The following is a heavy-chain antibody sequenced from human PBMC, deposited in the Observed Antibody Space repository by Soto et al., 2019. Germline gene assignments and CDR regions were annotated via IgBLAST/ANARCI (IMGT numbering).Heavy chain of an antibody. J-gene: IGHJ4*02. Sequence: QVQLVQSGAEVKKPGSSVKVSCKASGGTFSCYAISWLRQAPGQGLEWMGGSITILGTANYAQKFQGRVTITADESTSTAYMELSSLRSEDTAVYYCARGTYYYGSGSYVLPPFDYWGQGTLVTVSS. CDR3: ARGTYYYGSGSYVLPPFDY. V-gene: IGHV1-69*01. D-gene: IGHD3-10*01. CDR1: GGTFSCYA. CDR2: SITILGTA.